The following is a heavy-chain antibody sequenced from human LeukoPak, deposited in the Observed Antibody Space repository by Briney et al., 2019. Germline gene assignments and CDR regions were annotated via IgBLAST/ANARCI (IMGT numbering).Heavy chain of an antibody. J-gene: IGHJ4*02. V-gene: IGHV3-21*01. CDR2: ISSSSSYI. Sequence: PGGSLRLSCAASGFTFSSYAMSWVRQAPGKGLEWVSSISSSSSYIYYADSVKGRFTISRDNAKNSLYLQMNSLRAEDTAVYYCARVSPTYYDFWSGYSGTDYWGQGTLVTVSS. D-gene: IGHD3-3*01. CDR1: GFTFSSYA. CDR3: ARVSPTYYDFWSGYSGTDY.